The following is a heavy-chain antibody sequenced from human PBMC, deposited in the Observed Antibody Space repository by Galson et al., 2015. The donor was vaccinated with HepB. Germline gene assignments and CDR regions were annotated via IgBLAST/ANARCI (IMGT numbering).Heavy chain of an antibody. CDR1: GSTFTSYY. J-gene: IGHJ5*02. CDR3: ARVLGIRLLEAP. CDR2: INPSGGST. Sequence: SVKVSCKASGSTFTSYYMHWVRQAPGQGLEWMGIINPSGGSTSYAQKFQGRVTMTRDTSTSTVYMELSSLRSEDTGVYYCARVLGIRLLEAPWGQGTLVTVSS. V-gene: IGHV1-46*01. D-gene: IGHD3-3*01.